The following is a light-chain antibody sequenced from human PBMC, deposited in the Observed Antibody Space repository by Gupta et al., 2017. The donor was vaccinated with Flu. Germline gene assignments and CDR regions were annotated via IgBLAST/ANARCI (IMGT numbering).Light chain of an antibody. CDR1: RSNIGAGYD. J-gene: IGLJ3*02. CDR2: GNT. CDR3: QSYDSSVNGLNWV. Sequence: QSVLTQPPSVSGAPGQRVTISCSGSRSNIGAGYDVHWYQQFPGAAPKLLLYGNTNRPSGVPDRFSGSKPGTSASLAITGLQAEDEAEYFCQSYDSSVNGLNWVFGGGTKLTVL. V-gene: IGLV1-40*01.